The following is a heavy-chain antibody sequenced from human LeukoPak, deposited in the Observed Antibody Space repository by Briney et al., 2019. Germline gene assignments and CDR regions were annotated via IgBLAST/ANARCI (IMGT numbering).Heavy chain of an antibody. J-gene: IGHJ5*02. CDR3: ARATQQLANWFDP. V-gene: IGHV4-38-2*02. CDR1: GYSISSGYY. D-gene: IGHD6-13*01. CDR2: IYYSGST. Sequence: SETLSLTCTVSGYSISSGYYWGWIRQPPGKGLEWIGSIYYSGSTYYNPSLKSRVTISVDTSKNQFSLKLSSVTAADTAVYYCARATQQLANWFDPWGQGTLVTVSS.